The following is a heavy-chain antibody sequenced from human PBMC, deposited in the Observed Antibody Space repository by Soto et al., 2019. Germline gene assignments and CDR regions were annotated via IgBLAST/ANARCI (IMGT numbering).Heavy chain of an antibody. CDR3: ASLLRGYCSGGRCPEAFDI. CDR2: INEDGSEK. CDR1: GFRFSNHC. Sequence: GGSLRLSCAGSGFRFSNHCFSWVCQARGQGQELVANINEDGSEKDYVDSVKGLITTARDNAKNPLYRQVNSLRAEDTAVYYCASLLRGYCSGGRCPEAFDIWGQGTTVTGSS. D-gene: IGHD2-15*01. J-gene: IGHJ3*02. V-gene: IGHV3-7*01.